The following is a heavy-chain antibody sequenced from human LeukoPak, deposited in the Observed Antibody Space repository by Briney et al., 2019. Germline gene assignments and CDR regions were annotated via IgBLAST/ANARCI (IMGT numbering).Heavy chain of an antibody. D-gene: IGHD4-17*01. CDR3: ARDPNYYGDYSAGLFDP. CDR1: GFSFSNYW. Sequence: GGSLRLSCAASGFSFSNYWMNWVRQAPGKGLEWVANIKQDGSDKYYVDSVKGRFTISRDNAKNSLFLQMNSLRAEDTAVYYCARDPNYYGDYSAGLFDPWGQGTLVTVSS. V-gene: IGHV3-7*01. CDR2: IKQDGSDK. J-gene: IGHJ5*02.